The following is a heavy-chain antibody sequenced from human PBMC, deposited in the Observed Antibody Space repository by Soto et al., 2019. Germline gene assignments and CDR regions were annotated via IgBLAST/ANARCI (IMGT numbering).Heavy chain of an antibody. J-gene: IGHJ5*02. D-gene: IGHD3-9*01. CDR3: AKDLHEYFAWLRWFDP. V-gene: IGHV3-23*01. CDR1: GFTFSSYA. CDR2: ISGSGGST. Sequence: EVQLLESGGGLVQPGGSLRLSCAASGFTFSSYAMSWVRQAPGKGLEWVSAISGSGGSTYYADSVKGRFTISRDNYKHTLYLQRNSLRAEDTAVYYYAKDLHEYFAWLRWFDPWGQGTLVTVSS.